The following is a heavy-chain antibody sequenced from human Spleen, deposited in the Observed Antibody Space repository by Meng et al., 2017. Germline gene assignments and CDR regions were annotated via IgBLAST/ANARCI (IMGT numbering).Heavy chain of an antibody. V-gene: IGHV3-21*01. J-gene: IGHJ4*02. CDR3: ARYATVTKNTYYFDY. CDR2: ISSSSYSI. CDR1: GFTFSSYS. D-gene: IGHD4-17*01. Sequence: GGSLRLSCAASGFTFSSYSMNWVRQAPGKGLEWVSSISSSSYSIFYADSVKGRFTISRDNAKNSLYLEMNTLSAEDTALYYCARYATVTKNTYYFDYWGQGTLVTVSS.